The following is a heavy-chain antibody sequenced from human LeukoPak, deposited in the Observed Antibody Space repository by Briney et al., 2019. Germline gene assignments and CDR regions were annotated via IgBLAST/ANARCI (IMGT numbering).Heavy chain of an antibody. Sequence: GGSLRLSCAASGFTFNKYGMSWVRQAPGKGLEWVSAINTGGDHTNYADSVKGRFTISRDNAKNSLYLQMNSLRAEDTAVYYCARDGPDYDSSGYLRDDAFDIWGQGTMVTVSS. D-gene: IGHD3-22*01. V-gene: IGHV3-23*01. CDR2: INTGGDHT. J-gene: IGHJ3*02. CDR1: GFTFNKYG. CDR3: ARDGPDYDSSGYLRDDAFDI.